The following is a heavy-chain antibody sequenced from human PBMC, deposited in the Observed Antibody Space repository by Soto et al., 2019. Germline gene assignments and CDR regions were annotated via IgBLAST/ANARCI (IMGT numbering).Heavy chain of an antibody. D-gene: IGHD4-17*01. V-gene: IGHV3-33*01. CDR2: IWYYGSNK. J-gene: IGHJ3*02. CDR1: GFTFSSYG. Sequence: QVQLVESGGGVVQPGRSLRLSCAASGFTFSSYGMHWVRQAPGKGLEWVAVIWYYGSNKYYADSVKGRFTISRDNSKNTLYLQMHSLRAEDTAVYYCARGSTVTKPPEAFDILGQGTMVTVSS. CDR3: ARGSTVTKPPEAFDI.